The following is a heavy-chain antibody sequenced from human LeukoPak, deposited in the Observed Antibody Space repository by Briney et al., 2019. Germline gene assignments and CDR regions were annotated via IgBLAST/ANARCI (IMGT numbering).Heavy chain of an antibody. D-gene: IGHD1-26*01. CDR1: GGSFSGYY. CDR2: INHSGST. CDR3: ATLRPGATYYYYGMDV. J-gene: IGHJ6*04. Sequence: SETLPLTCAVYGGSFSGYYWSWIRQPPGKGLEWIGEINHSGSTNYNPSLKSRVTISVDTSKNQFSLKLSSVTAADTAVYYCATLRPGATYYYYGMDVWGKGTTVTVSS. V-gene: IGHV4-34*01.